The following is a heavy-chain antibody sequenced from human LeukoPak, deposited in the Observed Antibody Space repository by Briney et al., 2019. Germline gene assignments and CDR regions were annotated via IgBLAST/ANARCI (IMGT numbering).Heavy chain of an antibody. V-gene: IGHV3-30-3*01. CDR2: ISYDGSNK. J-gene: IGHJ5*02. Sequence: GRSLRLSCAASGFTFSSYAMHWVRQAPGKGLEWVAVISYDGSNKYYADSVKGRFTISRDNSKNTLYLQMNSLRAEDTVVYYCARSEVSLRRRSTNWFDPWGQGTLVTVSS. CDR1: GFTFSSYA. D-gene: IGHD2/OR15-2a*01. CDR3: ARSEVSLRRRSTNWFDP.